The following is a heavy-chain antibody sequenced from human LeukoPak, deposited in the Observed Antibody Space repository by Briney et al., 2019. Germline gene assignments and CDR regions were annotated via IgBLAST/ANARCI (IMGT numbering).Heavy chain of an antibody. V-gene: IGHV1-69*13. D-gene: IGHD5-18*01. J-gene: IGHJ4*02. CDR2: IIPIFGTA. Sequence: SVKVSCKASGYTFTGYYMHWVRQAPGQGLEWMGGIIPIFGTANYAQKFQGRVTITANESTSTAYMELSSLRSEDTAVYYCARGGGYSYGSAFDYWGQGTLVTVSS. CDR1: GYTFTGYY. CDR3: ARGGGYSYGSAFDY.